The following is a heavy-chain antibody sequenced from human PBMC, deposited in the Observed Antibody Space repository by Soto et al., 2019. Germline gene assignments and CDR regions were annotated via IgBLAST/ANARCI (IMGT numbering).Heavy chain of an antibody. J-gene: IGHJ5*02. D-gene: IGHD2-2*01. CDR2: IYYSGGT. V-gene: IGHV4-31*03. CDR3: AAYCSSTSCYLPPGFDP. Sequence: SETLSLTCTVSGGSISSGGYYWSWIRQHPGKGLEWIGYIYYSGGTYYNPSLKSRVTISVDTSKNQFSLKLSSVTAADTAVYYCAAYCSSTSCYLPPGFDPWGQGTLVTVSS. CDR1: GGSISSGGYY.